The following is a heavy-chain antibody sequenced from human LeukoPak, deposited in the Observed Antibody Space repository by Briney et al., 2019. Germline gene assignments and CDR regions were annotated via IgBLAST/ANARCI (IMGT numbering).Heavy chain of an antibody. CDR1: GYSISSGYY. J-gene: IGHJ4*02. CDR2: IYYSGST. V-gene: IGHV4-38-2*01. Sequence: SSETLSLTCAVSGYSISSGYYWGWIRQPPGKGLEWIGSIYYSGSTYYNPSLKSRVTISVDTSKNQFSLKLSSVTAADTAVYYCARRPGPHPHYFDYWGQGTLVTVSS. D-gene: IGHD3-10*01. CDR3: ARRPGPHPHYFDY.